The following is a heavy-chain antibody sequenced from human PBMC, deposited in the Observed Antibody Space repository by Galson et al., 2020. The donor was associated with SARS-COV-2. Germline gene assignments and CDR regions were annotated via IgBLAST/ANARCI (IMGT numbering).Heavy chain of an antibody. Sequence: GGSLRLSCAASGFTFDDYAMHWVRQAPGKGLEWVSGISWNSGSIGYADSVKGRFTISRDNAKNSLYLQMNSLRAEDTALYYCAKWGDDAFDIWGQGTMVTVSS. V-gene: IGHV3-9*01. CDR2: ISWNSGSI. CDR1: GFTFDDYA. J-gene: IGHJ3*02. CDR3: AKWGDDAFDI. D-gene: IGHD2-21*01.